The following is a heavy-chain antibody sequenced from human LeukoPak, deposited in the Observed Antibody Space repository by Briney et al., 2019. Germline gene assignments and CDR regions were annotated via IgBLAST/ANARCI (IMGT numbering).Heavy chain of an antibody. CDR3: AREYSTSSEGDYFDY. J-gene: IGHJ4*02. Sequence: SETLSLTCTVSGASITTYYWTWIRQPPGKGLEWIGYIYHSGSTNYNPSLKSRVTISLDTSRSQFSLRLSSVTAADTAVYFCAREYSTSSEGDYFDYWGQGSLVTVSS. D-gene: IGHD6-6*01. V-gene: IGHV4-59*01. CDR1: GASITTYY. CDR2: IYHSGST.